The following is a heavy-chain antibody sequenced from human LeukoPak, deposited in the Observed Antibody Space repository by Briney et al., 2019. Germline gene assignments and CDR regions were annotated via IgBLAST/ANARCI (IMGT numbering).Heavy chain of an antibody. CDR1: GYTFTSYD. Sequence: ASVKVSCKASGYTFTSYDINWVRQATGQGLEWMGWMNPNSGNTGYAQKFQGRVTMTRDTSISTAYMELSRLRSDDTAVYYCAIGGGGGEYYDILTGYYWGQGTLVTVSS. CDR2: MNPNSGNT. D-gene: IGHD3-9*01. V-gene: IGHV1-8*01. J-gene: IGHJ4*02. CDR3: AIGGGGGEYYDILTGYY.